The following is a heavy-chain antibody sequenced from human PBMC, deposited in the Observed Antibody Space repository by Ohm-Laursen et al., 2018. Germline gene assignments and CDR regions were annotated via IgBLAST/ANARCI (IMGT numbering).Heavy chain of an antibody. CDR2: ISSSSYI. CDR1: GFTFSSYS. Sequence: GSLRLSCSASGFTFSSYSMNWVRQAPGKGLEWVSSISSSSYIYYADSVKGRFTISRDNAKNSLYLQMNSLRAEDTALYYCAKGDSSGWHSGQGTLVTVSS. CDR3: AKGDSSGWH. D-gene: IGHD6-19*01. J-gene: IGHJ4*02. V-gene: IGHV3-21*04.